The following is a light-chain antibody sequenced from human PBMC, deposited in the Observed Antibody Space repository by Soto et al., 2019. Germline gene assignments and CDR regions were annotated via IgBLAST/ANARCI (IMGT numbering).Light chain of an antibody. CDR1: KSVGSSY. CDR3: QQYNSRPIT. J-gene: IGKJ5*01. V-gene: IGKV3-20*01. CDR2: GAA. Sequence: IVLTQAPCTLSLSPGDRATLSCRAAKSVGSSYYVWYQQKPPQPARRVLYGAATRSTAGLPRCTGSRSGREFILIISSLLAEEFAVDYCQQYNSRPITFGQGTRLE.